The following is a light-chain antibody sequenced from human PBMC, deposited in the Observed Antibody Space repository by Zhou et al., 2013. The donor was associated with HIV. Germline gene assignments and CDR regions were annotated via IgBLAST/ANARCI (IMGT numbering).Light chain of an antibody. J-gene: IGKJ1*01. V-gene: IGKV3-15*01. CDR1: QNVVSN. Sequence: EVVMTQSPATLSVSPGERATLSCRASQNVVSNLAWYQQEPGQAPRLLIYGASTRATGIPARFSGGGSGTEFTLTISSLQSEDFAVYYCQQYSVWPTWTFGQGTKVEIK. CDR2: GAS. CDR3: QQYSVWPTWT.